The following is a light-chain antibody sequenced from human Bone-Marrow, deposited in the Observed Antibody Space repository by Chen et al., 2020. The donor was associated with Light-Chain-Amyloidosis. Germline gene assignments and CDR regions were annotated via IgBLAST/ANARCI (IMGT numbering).Light chain of an antibody. J-gene: IGLJ1*01. CDR2: GNN. Sequence: QSVLTPPPSVPGAPGQRVPISCPGSSSNIGAYYDVHWYQQLPGTAPKLLIYGNNNRPSGVPDRFSGSKSGTSASLAITGLQAEDEADYYCQAYDSSLSGYVFGTGTKVNVL. CDR1: SSNIGAYYD. V-gene: IGLV1-40*01. CDR3: QAYDSSLSGYV.